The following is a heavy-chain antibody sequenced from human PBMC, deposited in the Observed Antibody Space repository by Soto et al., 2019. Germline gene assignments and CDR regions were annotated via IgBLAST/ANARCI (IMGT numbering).Heavy chain of an antibody. Sequence: GSLRLSWAASGFTFSSYYLIWVRQAPGKGLEWVSAISGSGGSTYYADSVKGRLTISRDNSKNTLYLQMNSLRAEDTAVYYCAKAGDYVWGSYRYTEVFDYWGQGTLVTVSS. J-gene: IGHJ4*02. CDR2: ISGSGGST. D-gene: IGHD3-16*02. CDR3: AKAGDYVWGSYRYTEVFDY. CDR1: GFTFSSYY. V-gene: IGHV3-23*01.